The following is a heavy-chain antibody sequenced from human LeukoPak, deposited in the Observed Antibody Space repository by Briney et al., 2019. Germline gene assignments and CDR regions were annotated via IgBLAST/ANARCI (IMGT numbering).Heavy chain of an antibody. CDR1: GFTFNNYA. D-gene: IGHD3-10*01. CDR3: ARDLGDWYSSGFDD. CDR2: ISRDGSTV. Sequence: GGSLRLSCAASGFTFNNYAMTWVRQAPGKGLEWVSHISRDGSTVYYRDSVKGRFTISRDNVKNSLYLHMNSLRVEDTGVYYCARDLGDWYSSGFDDWGQGSLVIVSS. V-gene: IGHV3-48*03. J-gene: IGHJ4*02.